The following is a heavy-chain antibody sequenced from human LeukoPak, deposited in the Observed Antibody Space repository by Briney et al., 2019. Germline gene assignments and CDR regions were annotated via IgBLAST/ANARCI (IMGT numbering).Heavy chain of an antibody. V-gene: IGHV5-51*01. CDR2: IYPDDSDT. CDR1: GYSFTSYW. J-gene: IGHJ6*03. CDR3: ARLAFCTNAVCFSNYYYSMDV. Sequence: GESLKISCKGSGYSFTSYWIGWVRQMPGKGLEWMGIIYPDDSDTKYSPSFQGQVTISADKSISTAYLEWSSLKASDTAMYYCARLAFCTNAVCFSNYYYSMDVWGRGTTVTVSS. D-gene: IGHD2-8*01.